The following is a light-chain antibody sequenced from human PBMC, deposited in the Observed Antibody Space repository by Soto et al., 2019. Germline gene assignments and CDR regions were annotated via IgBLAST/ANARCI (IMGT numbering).Light chain of an antibody. CDR3: EQPCNFAWT. J-gene: IGKJ1*01. V-gene: IGKV1-6*01. CDR2: AAS. Sequence: VTGSRRASQGIRIDLGWYQQKPGKAPKLLIYAASTLQTGVPSRFNGSGSGTEYTLTIRSLQPEDFATYYCEQPCNFAWTFGQGTKVDIK. CDR1: QGIRID.